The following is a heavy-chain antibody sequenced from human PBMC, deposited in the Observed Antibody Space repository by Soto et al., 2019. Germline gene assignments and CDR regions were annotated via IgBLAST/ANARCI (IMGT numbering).Heavy chain of an antibody. J-gene: IGHJ5*02. CDR3: AATRLAKVQLPIWFDP. CDR2: IIPIFGTA. CDR1: GGTFSSYA. D-gene: IGHD2-2*01. V-gene: IGHV1-69*13. Sequence: GASVKVSCKASGGTFSSYAISWVRQAPGQGLEWMGGIIPIFGTANYAQKFQGRVTITADESTSTAYMELSSLRSEDTAVYYCAATRLAKVQLPIWFDPRGQGTLVTVSS.